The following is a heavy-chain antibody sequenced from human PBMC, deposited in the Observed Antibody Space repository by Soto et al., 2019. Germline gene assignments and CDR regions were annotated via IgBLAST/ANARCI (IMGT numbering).Heavy chain of an antibody. V-gene: IGHV1-69*06. D-gene: IGHD6-6*01. J-gene: IGHJ3*02. Sequence: ASVKVSCKASGGTFSSYAISWVRQAPGQGLEWMGGIIPIFGTANYAQKFQGRVTITADKSTSTAYMELSSLRSEDTAVYYCARDLSIAAQWYAFDIWGQGTMVTVSS. CDR2: IIPIFGTA. CDR1: GGTFSSYA. CDR3: ARDLSIAAQWYAFDI.